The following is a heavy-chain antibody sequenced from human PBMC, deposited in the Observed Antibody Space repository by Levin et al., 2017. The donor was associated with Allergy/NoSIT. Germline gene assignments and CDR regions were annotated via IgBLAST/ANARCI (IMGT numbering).Heavy chain of an antibody. CDR2: IIPILGIA. Sequence: SVKVSCKASGGTFSSYAISWVRQAPGQGLEWMGRIIPILGIANYAQKFQGRVTITADKSTSTAYMELSSLRSEDTAVYYCARGPAADVLRFLEWFPAFDYWGQGTLVTVSS. CDR3: ARGPAADVLRFLEWFPAFDY. D-gene: IGHD3-3*01. J-gene: IGHJ4*02. V-gene: IGHV1-69*04. CDR1: GGTFSSYA.